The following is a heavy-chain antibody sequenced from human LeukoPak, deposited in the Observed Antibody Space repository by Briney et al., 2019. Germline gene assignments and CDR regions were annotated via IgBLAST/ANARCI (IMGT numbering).Heavy chain of an antibody. J-gene: IGHJ5*02. CDR1: GFTFSSYW. CDR2: IKQDGSEK. D-gene: IGHD4-23*01. CDR3: ARDNSVEDTAWWFDP. V-gene: IGHV3-7*01. Sequence: PGGSLRLSCAASGFTFSSYWMSWVRQAPGKGLEWVANIKQDGSEKYYVDSVKGRFTISGDNAKNSLYLQMNSLRAEDTAVYYCARDNSVEDTAWWFDPWGQGTLVTVSS.